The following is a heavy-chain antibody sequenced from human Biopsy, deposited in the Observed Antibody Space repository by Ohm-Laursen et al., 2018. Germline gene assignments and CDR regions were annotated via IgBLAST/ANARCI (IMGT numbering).Heavy chain of an antibody. Sequence: GASVKVSCKTSGVTFNSYAISWVRQAPGQGLEWIRGVMPIFGTANYAQKFQGRVTITADKSTSTAHLDLSSLRSEDTAVYYCATRVTPVTTLYYYAMDVWGQGTTVTVSS. CDR3: ATRVTPVTTLYYYAMDV. V-gene: IGHV1-69*06. CDR2: VMPIFGTA. J-gene: IGHJ6*02. D-gene: IGHD4-17*01. CDR1: GVTFNSYA.